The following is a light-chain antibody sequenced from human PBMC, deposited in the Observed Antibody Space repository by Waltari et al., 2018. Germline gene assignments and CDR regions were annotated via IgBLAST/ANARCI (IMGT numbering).Light chain of an antibody. V-gene: IGLV1-51*01. CDR3: ATWDNSLTDVV. CDR1: TSHIGNYY. CDR2: DND. J-gene: IGLJ2*01. Sequence: QSVLTQPPSVSAAPGQKVTISCSGGTSHIGNYYLSWYQHLPGAAPKLLIYDNDKRPSGIPDRFSASKSGTSATLGITGLQIGDEADYYCATWDNSLTDVVFGGGTKLTVL.